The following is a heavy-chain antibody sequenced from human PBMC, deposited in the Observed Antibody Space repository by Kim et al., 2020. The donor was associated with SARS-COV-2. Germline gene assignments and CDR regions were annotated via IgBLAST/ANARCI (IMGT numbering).Heavy chain of an antibody. Sequence: GGSLRLSCAASGFTFSSYSMNWVRQAPGKGLEWVSSISSSSSYIYYADSVKGRFTISRDNAKNSLYLQMNSLRAEDTAVYYCARIPGGGVKDAFDIWGQGTMVTVSS. CDR2: ISSSSSYI. J-gene: IGHJ3*02. CDR1: GFTFSSYS. V-gene: IGHV3-21*01. CDR3: ARIPGGGVKDAFDI. D-gene: IGHD3-10*01.